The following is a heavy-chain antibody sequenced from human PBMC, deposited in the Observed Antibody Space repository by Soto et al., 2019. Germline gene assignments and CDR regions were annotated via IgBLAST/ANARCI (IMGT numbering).Heavy chain of an antibody. CDR2: IYYSAGT. D-gene: IGHD2-15*01. V-gene: IGHV4-28*01. CDR3: ARTPRDIGGGMHWSFDL. J-gene: IGHJ2*01. CDR1: GYSISSNNW. Sequence: QVQLQESGPGLVKPSDTLSLTCAVSGYSISSNNWWGWFRQPPGKGLEWIGYIYYSAGTYYNPSRKSRVSMPIDTSKNQFSLKLDSLTAVDTAVYYCARTPRDIGGGMHWSFDLWGRGTLVSVSS.